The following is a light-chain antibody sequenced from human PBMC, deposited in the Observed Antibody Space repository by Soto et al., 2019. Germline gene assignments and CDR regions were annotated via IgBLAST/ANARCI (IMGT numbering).Light chain of an antibody. Sequence: QSVLTQPASVSGSPGQSITISCTGTSSDIGNYDFVSWYQQVPGTAPKAMIYEDSSRPSGAANRFSGSKSGNTASLTISGLQAEDEAYYYCSSYTTSTSFILFGGGTKVTVL. CDR1: SSDIGNYDF. CDR2: EDS. CDR3: SSYTTSTSFIL. V-gene: IGLV2-14*01. J-gene: IGLJ2*01.